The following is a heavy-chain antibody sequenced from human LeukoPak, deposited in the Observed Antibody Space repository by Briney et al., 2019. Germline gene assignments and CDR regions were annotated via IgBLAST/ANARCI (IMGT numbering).Heavy chain of an antibody. D-gene: IGHD2-2*01. CDR2: MNPNSGNT. CDR3: ARGMVVVPSAYYYGMDV. J-gene: IGHJ6*02. V-gene: IGHV1-8*01. Sequence: ASVKVSCKASGYTFTSYDINWVRQATGQGLEWMGWMNPNSGNTGYAQKFQGRVTMTRNTSISTAYMELSSLRSEDTAVYYCARGMVVVPSAYYYGMDVWGQGTTVTVS. CDR1: GYTFTSYD.